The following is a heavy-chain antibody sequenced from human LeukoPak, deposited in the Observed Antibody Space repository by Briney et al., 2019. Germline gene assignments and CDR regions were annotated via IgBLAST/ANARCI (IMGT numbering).Heavy chain of an antibody. Sequence: ASVKVSCKASGYTFTGYYIHWVRQAPGQGLEWMGWINPHSGGTNYAQKFQGGVTMTRDTSITTAYMELSSLRSDDTAVYYCARGTTVVTAGGDYWGQGTLVTVSS. D-gene: IGHD4-23*01. CDR1: GYTFTGYY. V-gene: IGHV1-2*02. CDR2: INPHSGGT. J-gene: IGHJ4*02. CDR3: ARGTTVVTAGGDY.